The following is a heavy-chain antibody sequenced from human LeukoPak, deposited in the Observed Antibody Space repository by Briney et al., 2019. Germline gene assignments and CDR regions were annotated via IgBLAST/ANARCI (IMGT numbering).Heavy chain of an antibody. CDR1: GGSVSSGSYY. D-gene: IGHD3-3*01. Sequence: SETLSLTCTVSGGSVSSGSYYWSWIRQPPGKGLEWIGYIYYSGSTNYNPSLKSRVTISVDTSKNQFSLKLSSVTAADTAVYYCALLYYDFWSGYYPFDYWGQGTLVTVSS. J-gene: IGHJ4*02. CDR2: IYYSGST. CDR3: ALLYYDFWSGYYPFDY. V-gene: IGHV4-61*01.